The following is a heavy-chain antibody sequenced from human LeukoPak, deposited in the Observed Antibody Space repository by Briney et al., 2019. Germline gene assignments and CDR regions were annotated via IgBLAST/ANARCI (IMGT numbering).Heavy chain of an antibody. Sequence: ASVKVSCKASGYTFTNYGINWVRQAPGQGLEWMGWISSYNGDTNFAQKFQGRVAMTTDTSTSTAYMELRSPRSDDTAVYYCARGSYYDYWGQGTLVTVSS. J-gene: IGHJ4*02. CDR1: GYTFTNYG. V-gene: IGHV1-18*01. CDR2: ISSYNGDT. CDR3: ARGSYYDY.